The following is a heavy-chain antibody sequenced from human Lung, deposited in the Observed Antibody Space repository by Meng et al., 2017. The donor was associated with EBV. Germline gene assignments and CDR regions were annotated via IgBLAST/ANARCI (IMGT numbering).Heavy chain of an antibody. V-gene: IGHV3-21*01. J-gene: IGHJ4*02. CDR3: ARGVLGGWLQFDF. CDR1: GFTVSSYT. Sequence: EVQLVESGGGLVKHGGSLRPACAASGFTVSSYTMNWVRQAPGKGLEWVSSIIGSSGSIRYADSVRGRFTFYRDNAKSSVYLQMSSLRAEDTAVYYCARGVLGGWLQFDFWGQGILVTVDS. CDR2: IIGSSGSI. D-gene: IGHD5-24*01.